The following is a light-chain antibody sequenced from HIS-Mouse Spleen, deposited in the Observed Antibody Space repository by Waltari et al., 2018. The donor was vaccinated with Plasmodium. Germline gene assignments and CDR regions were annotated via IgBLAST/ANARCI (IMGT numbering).Light chain of an antibody. CDR1: SSNIGHNS. V-gene: IGLV1-51*01. CDR3: GTWDSSLSAGVV. CDR2: DNN. Sequence: QSVLTQPPSVSAAPGQKVTISCSGSSSNIGHNSVSWYQQLPGTAPKLLIYDNNKRPSGIPDRFSGSKSGTSATLGITGLQTGDEADYYCGTWDSSLSAGVVFGGGTKLTVL. J-gene: IGLJ2*01.